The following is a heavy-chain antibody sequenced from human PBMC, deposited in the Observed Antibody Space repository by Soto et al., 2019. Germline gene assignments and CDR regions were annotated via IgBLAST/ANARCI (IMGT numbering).Heavy chain of an antibody. V-gene: IGHV4-39*01. CDR2: ISYSGST. CDR1: GCSISSSTYY. J-gene: IGHJ4*02. D-gene: IGHD5-18*01. CDR3: ARTNRGYSYGSLDY. Sequence: SETLSLTCTVSGCSISSSTYYWGWIRQPPGKGLEWIGTISYSGSTFYNPSLKSRVTISVDTSKNQFSLKLSSVTAADTAVYYCARTNRGYSYGSLDYWGQGTLVTVSS.